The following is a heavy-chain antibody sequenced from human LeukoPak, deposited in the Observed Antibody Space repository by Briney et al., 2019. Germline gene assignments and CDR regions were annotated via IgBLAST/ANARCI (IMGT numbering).Heavy chain of an antibody. V-gene: IGHV4-34*01. CDR2: INHSRST. CDR3: ARGPYSYDSSGAFDI. D-gene: IGHD3-22*01. CDR1: GGSFSGYY. J-gene: IGHJ3*02. Sequence: SETLSLTCAVYGGSFSGYYWSWIRQPPGKGLEWIGEINHSRSTKYNPSLKSRVNISVDTSKNQFSLKLSSVTAADTAVYFRARGPYSYDSSGAFDIWGQGTMVTVSS.